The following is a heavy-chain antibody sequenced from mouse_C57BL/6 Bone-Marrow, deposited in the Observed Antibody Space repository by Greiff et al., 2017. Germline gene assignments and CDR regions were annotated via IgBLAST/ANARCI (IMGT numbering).Heavy chain of an antibody. Sequence: QVQLQQPGAELVMPGASVKLSCKASGYTFTSYWMHWVQQRPGQGLEWIGEIDPSDSYTNYNQKFKGTSTLTVDKSSSTAYMQLSSLTSEDYAVDDCAREGYYGYLGDDWGQGTTLTVSS. CDR3: AREGYYGYLGDD. D-gene: IGHD2-2*01. V-gene: IGHV1-69*01. CDR1: GYTFTSYW. CDR2: IDPSDSYT. J-gene: IGHJ2*01.